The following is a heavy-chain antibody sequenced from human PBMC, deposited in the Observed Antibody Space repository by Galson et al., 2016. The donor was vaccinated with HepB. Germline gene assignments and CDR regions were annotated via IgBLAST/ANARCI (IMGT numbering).Heavy chain of an antibody. CDR3: ARMGSGNYLFDY. Sequence: PALVKPTQTLTLTCSFSGFSLKTSGMRVSWIRQPPGKALEWLARIDLDDDKFYSTSLKTRLSISKDTSKNQVVLTMTNMDPVDTATYFCARMGSGNYLFDYWGQGILVTVSS. V-gene: IGHV2-70*04. CDR1: GFSLKTSGMR. CDR2: IDLDDDK. J-gene: IGHJ4*02. D-gene: IGHD1-26*01.